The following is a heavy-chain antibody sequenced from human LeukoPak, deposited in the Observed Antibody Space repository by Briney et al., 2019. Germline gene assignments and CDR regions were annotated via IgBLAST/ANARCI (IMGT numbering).Heavy chain of an antibody. J-gene: IGHJ6*02. CDR3: ASLSYYSSSWSPMDV. D-gene: IGHD6-13*01. V-gene: IGHV4-30-2*01. CDR2: IYHSGST. CDR1: GGSISSGGYY. Sequence: SETLSLTCTVSGGSISSGGYYWSWIRQPPGKGLEWIGYIYHSGSTYYNPSLKSRVTISVDKSKNQFSLKLSSVTAADTAVYYCASLSYYSSSWSPMDVWGQGTTVTVSS.